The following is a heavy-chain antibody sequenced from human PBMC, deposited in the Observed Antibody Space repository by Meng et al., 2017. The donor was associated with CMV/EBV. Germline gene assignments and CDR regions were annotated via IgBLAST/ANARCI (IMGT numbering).Heavy chain of an antibody. Sequence: SETLSLTCTVSGGPISSSSYYWGWIRQPPGKGLEWIGSIYYRGSTYYNPSRKSRVTISVDTPKNQFSLKLSSVTAADTAVYYCAAGTSPLPDYWGQGTLVTVSS. CDR3: AAGTSPLPDY. J-gene: IGHJ4*02. CDR1: GGPISSSSYY. D-gene: IGHD6-13*01. CDR2: IYYRGST. V-gene: IGHV4-39*07.